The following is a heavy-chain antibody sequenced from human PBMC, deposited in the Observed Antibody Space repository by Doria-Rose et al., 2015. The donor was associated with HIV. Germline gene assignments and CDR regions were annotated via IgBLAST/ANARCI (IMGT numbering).Heavy chain of an antibody. V-gene: IGHV2-26*01. D-gene: IGHD6-13*01. CDR1: GVSLSSPGMG. CDR2: IFSDDER. CDR3: ARIKSSRWYHKSYFDF. J-gene: IGHJ4*02. Sequence: QITLKESGPVLVKPTETLTLTCTVSGVSLSSPGMGVSWIRQPPGKALEWLANIFSDDERSYITSLKSRLTISRGPSNSQVVLTMTDMDTVDTATYYCARIKSSRWYHKSYFDFWGQGTLVIV.